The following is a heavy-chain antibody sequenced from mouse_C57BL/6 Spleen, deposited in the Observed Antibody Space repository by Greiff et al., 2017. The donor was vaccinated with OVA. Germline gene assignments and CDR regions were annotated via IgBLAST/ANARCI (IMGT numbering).Heavy chain of an antibody. J-gene: IGHJ3*01. Sequence: QLQQPGAELVMPGASVKLSCKASGYTFTSYWMHWVKQRPGQGLEWIGEIDPSDSYTNYNQKFKGKSTLTVDKSTSTAYMQLSSLTSEDSAVYYCARRDYYGLAYWGQGTLVTVSA. D-gene: IGHD1-1*01. V-gene: IGHV1-69*01. CDR3: ARRDYYGLAY. CDR2: IDPSDSYT. CDR1: GYTFTSYW.